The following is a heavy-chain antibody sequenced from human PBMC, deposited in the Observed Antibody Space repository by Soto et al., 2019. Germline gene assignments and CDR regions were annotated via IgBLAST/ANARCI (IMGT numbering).Heavy chain of an antibody. D-gene: IGHD6-13*01. Sequence: QVQVVESGGGVVQPGRSLRLSCAASGFTFSTYAMHWVRQAPGKGLEWVAVISYDGSNKYYADSVKGRFTISRDNSKNTLYLQMNSLRAEDTAVYYCAKDSSSWYLDYWGQGTLVTVSS. J-gene: IGHJ4*02. CDR1: GFTFSTYA. CDR2: ISYDGSNK. V-gene: IGHV3-30*04. CDR3: AKDSSSWYLDY.